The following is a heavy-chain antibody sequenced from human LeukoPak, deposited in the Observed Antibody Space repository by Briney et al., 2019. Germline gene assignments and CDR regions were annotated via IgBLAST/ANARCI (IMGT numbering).Heavy chain of an antibody. CDR1: GGSFSGYY. Sequence: SETLSLTCADYGGSFSGYYWSWIRQPAGKGLEWIGRIYTSGSTNYNPSLKSRVTMSVDTSKNQFSLKLSSVTAADTAVYYCARVPQRLGLSYYYYMDVWGKGTTVTVSS. CDR3: ARVPQRLGLSYYYYMDV. J-gene: IGHJ6*03. D-gene: IGHD3-16*01. V-gene: IGHV4-59*10. CDR2: IYTSGST.